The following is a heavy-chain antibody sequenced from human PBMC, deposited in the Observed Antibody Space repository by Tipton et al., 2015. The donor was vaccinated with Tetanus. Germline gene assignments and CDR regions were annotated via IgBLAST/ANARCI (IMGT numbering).Heavy chain of an antibody. CDR1: GLFFKNAW. J-gene: IGHJ4*02. CDR2: IKSKTDGGTT. D-gene: IGHD3-9*01. V-gene: IGHV3-15*07. CDR3: TTSGIVRSGYRVDY. Sequence: SLRLSCATSGLFFKNAWMNWVRQAPGKGLEWVGRIKSKTDGGTTDYAARVKDRFSISRDDSKDTLFLQMNSLKTEDTAVYYCTTSGIVRSGYRVDYWGRGTLVVVSS.